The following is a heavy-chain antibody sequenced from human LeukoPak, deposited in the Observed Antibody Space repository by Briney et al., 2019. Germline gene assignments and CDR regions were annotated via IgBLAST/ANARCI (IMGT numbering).Heavy chain of an antibody. CDR2: IHYTGST. V-gene: IGHV4-59*01. CDR1: GGSINSYY. J-gene: IGHJ5*02. CDR3: ARGGYYGSGNDFRFDP. Sequence: SETLSLTCTVSGGSINSYYWSWIRQPPGKVLECIGYIHYTGSTNYNPSLKSRVTISVDTSKSQFSLKLSSVTAADTAIYYCARGGYYGSGNDFRFDPWGQGTLVTVSS. D-gene: IGHD3-10*01.